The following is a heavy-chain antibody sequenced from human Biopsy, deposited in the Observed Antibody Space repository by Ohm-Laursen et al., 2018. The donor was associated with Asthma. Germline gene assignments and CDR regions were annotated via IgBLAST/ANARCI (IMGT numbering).Heavy chain of an antibody. CDR3: ARKAGSCISRTCYSLDF. CDR2: INSVFGTT. Sequence: SSVKVSCKSLGGTFNTYVIGWVRQAPGQGLEWMGGINSVFGTTTYPQKFQDRVTITADDSASTVYMELSSLRSEDTAVYYCARKAGSCISRTCYSLDFWGQGTLATDSS. CDR1: GGTFNTYV. D-gene: IGHD2-2*01. V-gene: IGHV1-69*01. J-gene: IGHJ4*02.